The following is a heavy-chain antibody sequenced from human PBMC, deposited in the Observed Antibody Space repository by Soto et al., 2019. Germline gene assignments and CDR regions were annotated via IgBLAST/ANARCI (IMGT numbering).Heavy chain of an antibody. CDR1: GFTFSSYA. CDR3: ARPYSSGWYGDLDY. CDR2: ISYDGSNK. D-gene: IGHD6-19*01. J-gene: IGHJ4*02. Sequence: QVQLVESGGGVVQPGRSLRLSCTASGFTFSSYAMHWVRQAPGKGLEWVADISYDGSNKYYADSVKGRFTISRDNSKNTTYLQMNSLRVEDTAVYYCARPYSSGWYGDLDYWGQGTLVTVSS. V-gene: IGHV3-30-3*01.